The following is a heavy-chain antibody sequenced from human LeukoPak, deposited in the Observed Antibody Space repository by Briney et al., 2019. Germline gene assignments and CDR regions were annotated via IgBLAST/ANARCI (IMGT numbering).Heavy chain of an antibody. D-gene: IGHD2-2*01. J-gene: IGHJ6*02. CDR3: AGGPVPVSRLYYYGMDV. CDR1: GFTFSSYG. CDR2: IWYDGSNK. V-gene: IGHV3-33*01. Sequence: GGSLRLSCAASGFTFSSYGMHGVRQAPGKGLEWVAVIWYDGSNKYYADSVKGRFTISRDNSKNTLYLQMNSLRAEDTAVYYCAGGPVPVSRLYYYGMDVWGQGTTVTVSS.